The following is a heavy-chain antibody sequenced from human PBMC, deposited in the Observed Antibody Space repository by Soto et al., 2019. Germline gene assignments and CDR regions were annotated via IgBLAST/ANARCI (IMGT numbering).Heavy chain of an antibody. J-gene: IGHJ3*02. V-gene: IGHV4-30-2*01. CDR2: IYHSGST. Sequence: QLQLQESGSGLVKPSQTLSLTCAVSGGSISSGGYSWSWIRQPPGKGLEWIGYIYHSGSTYYNPSLKSIVTIPVDRSKTQFSLKLSSVTAADTAVYYCARGTYYYDSSGPRRAFDIWGQGTMVTVSS. CDR3: ARGTYYYDSSGPRRAFDI. D-gene: IGHD3-22*01. CDR1: GGSISSGGYS.